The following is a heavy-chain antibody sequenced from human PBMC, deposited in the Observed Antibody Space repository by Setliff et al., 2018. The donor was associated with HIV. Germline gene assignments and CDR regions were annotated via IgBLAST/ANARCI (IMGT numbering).Heavy chain of an antibody. Sequence: PGGSLRLSCAASGFLFHTYWMSWVRQAPGKGLEWVANIKEDGSEKYYVDSVKGRFTISRDNSKNTLYLQMNSLRAEDTAVYYCASGREQGLRHAFDIWGQGAMVTVSS. CDR2: IKEDGSEK. D-gene: IGHD4-17*01. V-gene: IGHV3-7*02. J-gene: IGHJ3*02. CDR3: ASGREQGLRHAFDI. CDR1: GFLFHTYW.